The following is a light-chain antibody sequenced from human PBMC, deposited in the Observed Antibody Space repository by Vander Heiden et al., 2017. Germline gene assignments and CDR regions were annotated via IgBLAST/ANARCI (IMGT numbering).Light chain of an antibody. CDR1: QSVSSSY. J-gene: IGKJ1*01. CDR3: QQYGSSPVR. V-gene: IGKV3-20*01. CDR2: GA. Sequence: IVLTQSPGTLSLSPGDRATLSCRASQSVSSSYLAWYQQKPGQAPRLLIYGAASGSGTDFTLTISRLEPEDFAVYYCQQYGSSPVRFGQGTKVEIK.